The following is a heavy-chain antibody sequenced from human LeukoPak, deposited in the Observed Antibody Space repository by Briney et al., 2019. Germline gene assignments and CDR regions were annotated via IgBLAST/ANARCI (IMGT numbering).Heavy chain of an antibody. CDR2: ISYDESNQ. D-gene: IGHD3-3*01. J-gene: IGHJ4*02. CDR3: ARDERLLSFLK. CDR1: GFTFSSYG. Sequence: PGGSLRLSCAASGFTFSSYGMHWVRQAPGKGLEWVAAISYDESNQSYADSVKGRFTISRDNSKNTLYLQMNSLRAEDTAIYYCARDERLLSFLKWGQGTLVTVSS. V-gene: IGHV3-30*03.